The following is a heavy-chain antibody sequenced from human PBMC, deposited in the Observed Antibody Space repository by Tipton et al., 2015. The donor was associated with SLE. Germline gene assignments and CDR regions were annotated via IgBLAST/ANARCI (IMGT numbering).Heavy chain of an antibody. V-gene: IGHV3-23*03. J-gene: IGHJ6*02. CDR1: GFTLSHYA. Sequence: SLRLSCAASGFTLSHYAMNWVRQAPGKGLEWVSVFYRVSGTFYAESVKSRFTISRDDSTNTLYLQMNSLRAEDTTVYYCVRGVAYDYGLDVWGQGTTVTVSS. CDR3: VRGVAYDYGLDV. CDR2: YRVSGT. D-gene: IGHD2-8*02.